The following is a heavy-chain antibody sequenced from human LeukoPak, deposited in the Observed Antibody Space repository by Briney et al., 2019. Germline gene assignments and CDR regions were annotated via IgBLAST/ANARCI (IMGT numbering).Heavy chain of an antibody. CDR1: GFTFTSYW. Sequence: GGSLRLSCAASGFTFTSYWMTWVRQAPGKGLDWVANIKQDGSEKYYVDSVKGRFTISRDNTKNSLYLQMNSLRAEDTAVYYCAEVRSSVSDIWGQGTMVTVSS. CDR3: AEVRSSVSDI. CDR2: IKQDGSEK. D-gene: IGHD5/OR15-5a*01. J-gene: IGHJ3*02. V-gene: IGHV3-7*01.